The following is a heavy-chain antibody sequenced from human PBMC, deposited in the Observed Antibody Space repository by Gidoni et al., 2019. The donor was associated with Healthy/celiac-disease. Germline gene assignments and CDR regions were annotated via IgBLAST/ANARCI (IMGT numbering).Heavy chain of an antibody. Sequence: EVQLVASGGGLVQPGGSLRLSCAASGFTFSNAWMSWVRQAPGKGLEWVGSIKSKTEGGTTDYAAPVKGRFTISRDDSKNTLYLQMNSLKTEDTAVYYCTTLHDFWSGYQYWGQGTLVTVSS. V-gene: IGHV3-15*01. D-gene: IGHD3-3*01. J-gene: IGHJ4*02. CDR3: TTLHDFWSGYQY. CDR2: IKSKTEGGTT. CDR1: GFTFSNAW.